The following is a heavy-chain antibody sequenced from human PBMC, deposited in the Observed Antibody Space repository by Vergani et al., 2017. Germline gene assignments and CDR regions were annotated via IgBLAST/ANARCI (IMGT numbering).Heavy chain of an antibody. CDR3: ARVARFYDFWIGYEDY. J-gene: IGHJ4*02. V-gene: IGHV4-34*01. CDR2: INHSGST. D-gene: IGHD3-3*01. Sequence: QVQLQQWGAGLLKPSETLSLTCAVSGGSFSGYYWSWIRQPPGKGLEWIGEINHSGSTNYNPSLKSRVTISVDTSKNQFSLKLSSVTAADTAVYYCARVARFYDFWIGYEDYWGQGTLVTVSS. CDR1: GGSFSGYY.